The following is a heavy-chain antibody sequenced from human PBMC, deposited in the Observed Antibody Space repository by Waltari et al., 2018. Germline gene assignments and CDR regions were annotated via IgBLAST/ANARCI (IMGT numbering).Heavy chain of an antibody. D-gene: IGHD3-16*01. CDR1: GFTFSHYG. CDR2: IGGSGGDT. Sequence: EVQLLESGGGLVQPGGSLSLSCVTSGFTFSHYGMSWVRQAPGRGLEWVSTIGGSGGDTYYPESVRGRFIISRDNSQNTLYVQMNILRDEDTAVYYCAKDAERPWGAFEIRGQGTMVTVSS. J-gene: IGHJ3*02. CDR3: AKDAERPWGAFEI. V-gene: IGHV3-23*01.